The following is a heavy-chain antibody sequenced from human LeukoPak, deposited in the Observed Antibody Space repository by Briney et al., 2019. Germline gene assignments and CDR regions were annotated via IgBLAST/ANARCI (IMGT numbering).Heavy chain of an antibody. V-gene: IGHV3-53*01. J-gene: IGHJ4*02. CDR3: ARRAGDYSHPYDY. D-gene: IGHD3-22*01. CDR1: GFTVSSNS. CDR2: IYTTGRT. Sequence: GGSLRLSCTVSGFTVSSNSMSWVRQAPGKGLEWVSFIYTTGRTHDSDSVKGRFTISRNSSKNTLYLQMNSLRAEDTAVYYCARRAGDYSHPYDYWGQGTLVTVSS.